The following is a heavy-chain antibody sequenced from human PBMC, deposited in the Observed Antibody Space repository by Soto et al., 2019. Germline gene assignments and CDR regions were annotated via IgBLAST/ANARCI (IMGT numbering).Heavy chain of an antibody. V-gene: IGHV4-38-2*01. J-gene: IGHJ4*02. CDR3: ARGFGGAAAGFLFDY. D-gene: IGHD6-13*01. Sequence: SETLSLTCAVSGYSISSGYYWGWIRQPPGKGLEWIVSIYHSGSTYYNPSLKSRVTISVDTSKNQFSLKLSTVTAADTAVYYCARGFGGAAAGFLFDYWGQGTLVTVSS. CDR2: IYHSGST. CDR1: GYSISSGYY.